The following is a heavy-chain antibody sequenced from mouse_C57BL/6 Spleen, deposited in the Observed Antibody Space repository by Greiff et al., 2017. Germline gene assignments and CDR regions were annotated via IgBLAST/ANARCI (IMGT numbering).Heavy chain of an antibody. V-gene: IGHV2-6-1*01. CDR1: GFSLTSYG. J-gene: IGHJ4*01. Sequence: VQLMESGPGLVAPSQSLSITCTVSGFSLTSYGVHWVRQPPGKGLEWLVVIWSDGSTTYNSALKSRLSISKDNSKSQVFLKMNSLQTDDTAMYYCARHNSNPYYYAMDYWGQGTSVTVSS. CDR2: IWSDGST. CDR3: ARHNSNPYYYAMDY. D-gene: IGHD2-5*01.